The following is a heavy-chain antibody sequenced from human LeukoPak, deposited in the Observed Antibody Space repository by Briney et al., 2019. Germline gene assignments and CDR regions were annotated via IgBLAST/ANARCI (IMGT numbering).Heavy chain of an antibody. CDR2: INHSGST. V-gene: IGHV4-34*01. J-gene: IGHJ6*02. CDR3: ARGRLLWFGESYYYYYYGMDV. D-gene: IGHD3-10*01. CDR1: GGSFSGYY. Sequence: SETLSLTGAVYGGSFSGYYWSWIRQPPGKGLEWIGEINHSGSTNYNPSLKSRVTISVDTSKNQFSLKLSSVTAADTAVYYCARGRLLWFGESYYYYYYGMDVWGQGTTVTVSS.